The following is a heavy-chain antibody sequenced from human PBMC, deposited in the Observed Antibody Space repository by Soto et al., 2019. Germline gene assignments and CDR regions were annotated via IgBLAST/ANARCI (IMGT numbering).Heavy chain of an antibody. V-gene: IGHV3-30*18. CDR2: ISYDGSNK. CDR1: GFTFSSYG. Sequence: PGGSLRLSCAASGFTFSSYGMHWVRQAPGKGLEWVAVISYDGSNKYYADSVKGRFTISRDNSKNTLYLQMNSLRAEDTAVYYCAKDRRDGYNFGYYYYGMDVWGQGTTVTVSS. CDR3: AKDRRDGYNFGYYYYGMDV. J-gene: IGHJ6*02. D-gene: IGHD5-12*01.